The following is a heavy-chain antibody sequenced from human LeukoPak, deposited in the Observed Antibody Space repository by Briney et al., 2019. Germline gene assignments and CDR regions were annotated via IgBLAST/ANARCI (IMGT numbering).Heavy chain of an antibody. CDR3: ARGTGYGVVHYYYYYMDV. J-gene: IGHJ6*03. CDR1: GGSFSGYY. D-gene: IGHD3-22*01. Sequence: SETLSLTCAVYGGSFSGYYWSWIRRPPGKGLEWIGEINHSGSTNYNPSLKSRVTISVDTSKNQFSLKLSSVTAADTAVYYCARGTGYGVVHYYYYYMDVWGKGTTVTVSS. V-gene: IGHV4-34*01. CDR2: INHSGST.